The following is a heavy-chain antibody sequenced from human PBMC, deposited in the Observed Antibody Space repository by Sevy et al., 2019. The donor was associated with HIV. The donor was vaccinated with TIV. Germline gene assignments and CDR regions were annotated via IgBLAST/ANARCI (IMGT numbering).Heavy chain of an antibody. V-gene: IGHV3-7*01. Sequence: GGSLRLSCAASGFTLNNYWMNWVRQAPGKGLEWVANIKQDGCVKYYVDSVKGRFTISRDNARNLVFLQMNSLRVEDTALYYCVRAIAADGSFWGQGTLVTVSS. D-gene: IGHD6-13*01. J-gene: IGHJ4*02. CDR1: GFTLNNYW. CDR3: VRAIAADGSF. CDR2: IKQDGCVK.